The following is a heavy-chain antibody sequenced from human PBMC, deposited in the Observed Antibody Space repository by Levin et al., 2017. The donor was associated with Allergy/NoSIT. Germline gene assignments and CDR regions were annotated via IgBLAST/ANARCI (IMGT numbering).Heavy chain of an antibody. CDR2: ISHRGST. V-gene: IGHV4-34*01. J-gene: IGHJ3*02. CDR1: GGSFGGYY. Sequence: NASETLSLTCAVSGGSFGGYYWSWLRQPPGKGPEWIGEISHRGSTTYNPSLKSRVSISVDTSRNQFSINLNSVTAADTAVYYCAVFSLRYGTFEIWGRGTMVTVSS. CDR3: AVFSLRYGTFEI. D-gene: IGHD4-17*01.